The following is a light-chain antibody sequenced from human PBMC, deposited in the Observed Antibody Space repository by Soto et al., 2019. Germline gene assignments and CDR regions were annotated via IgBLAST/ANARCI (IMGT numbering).Light chain of an antibody. V-gene: IGKV1-5*03. CDR3: QQYNSYSYT. CDR2: KAS. CDR1: QSISSW. Sequence: DIQMTQSPSTLSASVGYRVIITCRASQSISSWLAWYQQKPGKAPKLLIYKASSLESGVPSRFSGSGSGTEFTLTISSLQPDDFATYYCQQYNSYSYTFGQGTKLEIK. J-gene: IGKJ2*01.